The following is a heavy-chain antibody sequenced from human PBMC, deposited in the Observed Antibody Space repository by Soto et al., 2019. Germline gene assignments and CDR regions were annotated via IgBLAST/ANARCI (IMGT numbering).Heavy chain of an antibody. CDR2: IDPSDSYT. CDR3: ARHTANTYGYNMDV. V-gene: IGHV5-10-1*01. J-gene: IGHJ6*02. Sequence: PXEXLKIWCEGSGYXFTTHWVSWVRHLPGKGLEWMGMIDPSDSYTEYSPSFQGHVTITADKSISSAYLQWSILKASDSAMYYCARHTANTYGYNMDVWGQGTTGTVSS. D-gene: IGHD5-18*01. CDR1: GYXFTTHW.